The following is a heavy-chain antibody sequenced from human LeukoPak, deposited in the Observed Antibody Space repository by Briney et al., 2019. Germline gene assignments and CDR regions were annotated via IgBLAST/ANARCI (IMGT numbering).Heavy chain of an antibody. V-gene: IGHV1-18*01. CDR3: ARGAATDYYYYGMDV. D-gene: IGHD6-25*01. Sequence: ASVNVSCTASGYTFTSYGISWVRQAPGQGLEWMGWISAYNGNTNYAQKLQGRVTMTTDTSTSTAYMELRSLRSDDTAVYYCARGAATDYYYYGMDVWGQGTTVTVSS. CDR2: ISAYNGNT. CDR1: GYTFTSYG. J-gene: IGHJ6*02.